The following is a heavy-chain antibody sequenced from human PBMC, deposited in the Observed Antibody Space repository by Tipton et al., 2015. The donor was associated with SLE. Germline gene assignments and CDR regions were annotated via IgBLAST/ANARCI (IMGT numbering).Heavy chain of an antibody. V-gene: IGHV4-59*11. CDR1: GGSIRGQY. J-gene: IGHJ3*02. CDR2: IYYSGST. D-gene: IGHD3-3*01. Sequence: TLSLTCTVSGGSIRGQYWSWIRQPPGKGLEWIGYIYYSGSTNYNPSLKSRVTISVDTSKNQFSLKLSSVTAADTAVYYCASPAYYDFWSDSDAFDIWGQGTMVTVSS. CDR3: ASPAYYDFWSDSDAFDI.